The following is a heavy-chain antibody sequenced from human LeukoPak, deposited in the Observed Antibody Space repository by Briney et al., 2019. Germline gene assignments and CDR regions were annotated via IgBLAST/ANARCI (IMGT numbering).Heavy chain of an antibody. J-gene: IGHJ5*02. CDR1: GGSFSGYY. Sequence: SETLSLTCAVYGGSFSGYYWSWIRQPPGKGLEWIGEINHSGSTNYNPSLKSRVTISVDTSKNQFSLKLSSVTAADTAVYYCARLGYCSGGSCYPGWFDPWGQGTLVTVSS. CDR2: INHSGST. V-gene: IGHV4-34*01. CDR3: ARLGYCSGGSCYPGWFDP. D-gene: IGHD2-15*01.